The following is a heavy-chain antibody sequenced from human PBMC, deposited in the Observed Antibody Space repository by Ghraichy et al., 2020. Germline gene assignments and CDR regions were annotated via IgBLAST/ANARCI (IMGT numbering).Heavy chain of an antibody. D-gene: IGHD6-19*01. J-gene: IGHJ4*02. CDR2: ISSSSSTI. CDR3: AREGYSSGTRRVDY. Sequence: GESLNISCAASGFTFSSYSMNWVRQAPGKGLEWVSYISSSSSTIYYADSVKGRFTISRDNAKNSLYLQMNSLRDEDTAVYYCAREGYSSGTRRVDYWGQGTLVTVSS. CDR1: GFTFSSYS. V-gene: IGHV3-48*02.